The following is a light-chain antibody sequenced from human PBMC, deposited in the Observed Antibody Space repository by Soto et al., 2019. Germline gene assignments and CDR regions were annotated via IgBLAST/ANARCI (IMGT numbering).Light chain of an antibody. CDR1: QSVSSY. J-gene: IGKJ5*01. V-gene: IGKV3-11*01. Sequence: EIVLTQSPATLSLSPGERATLSCRASQSVSSYLAWYQQKPGQAPRLLIYDASNRATVTQARCGGRWSATVFLLTISSLDADYFAVYYRQHRSSWLTFGQGTRLEMK. CDR2: DAS. CDR3: QHRSSWLT.